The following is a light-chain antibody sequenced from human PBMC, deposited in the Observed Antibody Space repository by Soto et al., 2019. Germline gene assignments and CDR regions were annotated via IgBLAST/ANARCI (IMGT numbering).Light chain of an antibody. J-gene: IGLJ1*01. V-gene: IGLV1-47*02. CDR2: SNN. Sequence: QSVLTQPPSASGTPGQRVTISCSGSSSNIGSNYVCWYQHLPGTAPKLLIYSNNQRPSGVPDRFSGSKSGTSASLAISGLRSEDEADYYCATWDDSLSGHYVFGTGTKLNVL. CDR1: SSNIGSNY. CDR3: ATWDDSLSGHYV.